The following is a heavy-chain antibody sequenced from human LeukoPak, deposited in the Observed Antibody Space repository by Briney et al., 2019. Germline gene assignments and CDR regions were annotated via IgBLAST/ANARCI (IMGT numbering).Heavy chain of an antibody. CDR2: ISSSSSTI. V-gene: IGHV3-48*01. J-gene: IGHJ4*02. CDR3: ARYDDYGDYPHYY. D-gene: IGHD4-17*01. CDR1: GFTFSSYS. Sequence: QSGGSLRLSCAASGFTFSSYSMSWVRQAPGKGLEWISYISSSSSTIYYADSVKGRFTISRDNAKNSLYLQMNSLRAEDTAVYYCARYDDYGDYPHYYWGQGTLVTVSS.